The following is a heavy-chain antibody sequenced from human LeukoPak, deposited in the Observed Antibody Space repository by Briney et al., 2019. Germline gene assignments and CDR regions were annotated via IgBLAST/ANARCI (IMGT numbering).Heavy chain of an antibody. D-gene: IGHD3-10*01. V-gene: IGHV1-3*01. CDR2: INAGNSNT. Sequence: ASVKVSCKASGYTFTSYAMHWVRQAPGQRLEWMGWINAGNSNTKYSQKFQGRVTITRDTSASTAYMELSSLRSEDTAVYYCARDRVITMVRGAQGNWFDPWGQGTLVTVSS. J-gene: IGHJ5*02. CDR3: ARDRVITMVRGAQGNWFDP. CDR1: GYTFTSYA.